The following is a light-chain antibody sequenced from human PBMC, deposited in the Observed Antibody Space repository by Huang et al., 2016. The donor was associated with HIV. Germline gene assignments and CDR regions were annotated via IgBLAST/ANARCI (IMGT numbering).Light chain of an antibody. Sequence: EIVLTQSPGTLSLSPGKRATLSCRASQSVSSTYLAWYQQKPGQAPRLLIYGASSRATGIPDRFSGIGSGTDFTLTISRLEPEDFAVYYCQQYGSSPTAFGQGTKVEIK. V-gene: IGKV3-20*01. CDR2: GAS. J-gene: IGKJ1*01. CDR1: QSVSSTY. CDR3: QQYGSSPTA.